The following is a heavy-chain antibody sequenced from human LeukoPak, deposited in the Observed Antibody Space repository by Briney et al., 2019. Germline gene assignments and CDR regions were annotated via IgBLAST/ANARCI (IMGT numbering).Heavy chain of an antibody. V-gene: IGHV3-64*01. Sequence: GGSLRLSCAASGFTLSRCAMQWVRQAPGQGLEYVSGISNDRGSTYYASSVKGRFTIARDNSKNKLYLQMGSLRVEDMAVYYCAALTEGYWGQGTLVTVSS. D-gene: IGHD1-14*01. CDR1: GFTLSRCA. CDR2: ISNDRGST. CDR3: AALTEGY. J-gene: IGHJ4*02.